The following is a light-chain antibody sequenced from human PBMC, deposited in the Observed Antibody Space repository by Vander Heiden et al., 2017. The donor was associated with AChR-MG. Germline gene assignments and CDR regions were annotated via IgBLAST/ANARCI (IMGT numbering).Light chain of an antibody. Sequence: DIVMTQSPDSLAVSLGERATINCKSSQSVFYSSNNQNYLGWYQQKAGQPPKLLIYWASTRESGVPDRFSGSGSGTDFTLTISSLQAEDVAVYYCQQYYSTPFTFGPGTKVDIK. CDR3: QQYYSTPFT. J-gene: IGKJ3*01. CDR1: QSVFYSSNNQNY. CDR2: WAS. V-gene: IGKV4-1*01.